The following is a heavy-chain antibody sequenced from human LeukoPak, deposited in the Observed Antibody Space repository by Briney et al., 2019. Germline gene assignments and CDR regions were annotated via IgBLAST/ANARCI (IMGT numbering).Heavy chain of an antibody. CDR3: RRDTSYCSDGRCFATYSFDY. Sequence: GGSLRLSCSVSGFTFTNYAMHWVRQAPGKGLECISTISSTGGSTYYADSVKGRFTISRDNSKNTLYLQMSSLRAEDTAVYYRRRDTSYCSDGRCFATYSFDYWGQGTRVTVSS. CDR1: GFTFTNYA. CDR2: ISSTGGST. V-gene: IGHV3-64D*09. D-gene: IGHD2-15*01. J-gene: IGHJ4*02.